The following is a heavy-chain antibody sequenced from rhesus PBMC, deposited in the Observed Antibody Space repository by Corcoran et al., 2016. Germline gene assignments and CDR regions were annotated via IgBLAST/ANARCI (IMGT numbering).Heavy chain of an antibody. D-gene: IGHD4-11*01. V-gene: IGHV4-80*01. CDR3: AAPYDF. J-gene: IGHJ3*01. CDR1: GASISNYW. Sequence: QVQLQESGPGVVKPSATLSLTCAVSGASISNYWWGWIRPTPGKGLEWIGGINGNSGRPYYNPSLESRVTISRDASKNQFSLKLNSVTAADTAVYYCAAPYDFWGQGLRVTVSS. CDR2: INGNSGRP.